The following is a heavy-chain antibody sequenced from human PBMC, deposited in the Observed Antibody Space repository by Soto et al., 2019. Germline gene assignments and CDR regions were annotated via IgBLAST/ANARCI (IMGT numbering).Heavy chain of an antibody. CDR1: GYTFITYF. J-gene: IGHJ5*02. CDR2: ISPSRGTT. D-gene: IGHD6-6*01. CDR3: ARSYISSSYWFDP. V-gene: IGHV1-46*03. Sequence: GASVKVSCKASGYTFITYFIHWVRQAPGQGLEWMGVISPSRGTTTYAQKFQDRVTMTRDTSASTVYMELSSLRSEDTAMYYCARSYISSSYWFDPWGQGTLVTVSS.